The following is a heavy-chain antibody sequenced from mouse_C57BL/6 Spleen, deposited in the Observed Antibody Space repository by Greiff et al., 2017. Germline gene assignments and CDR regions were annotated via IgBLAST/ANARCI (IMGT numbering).Heavy chain of an antibody. V-gene: IGHV3-6*01. J-gene: IGHJ2*01. D-gene: IGHD2-10*02. Sequence: VQLQQSGPGLVKPSQSLSLTCSVTGYSITSGYYWNCIRQFPGNKLEWMGYISYDGSNNYNPSLKNRISITRDTSKNQFFLKLNSVTTEDTATYYCARGYEGFDYWGQGTTLTVSS. CDR1: GYSITSGYY. CDR2: ISYDGSN. CDR3: ARGYEGFDY.